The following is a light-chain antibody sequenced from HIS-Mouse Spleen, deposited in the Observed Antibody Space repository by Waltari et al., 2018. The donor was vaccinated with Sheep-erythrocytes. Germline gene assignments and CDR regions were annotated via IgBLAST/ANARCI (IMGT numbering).Light chain of an antibody. Sequence: QSALTQPASVSGSPGQSIPLPCTGTSSDVGGYNYVSWYQQHPGKAPKLMIYAVSNRPSGVSNRFSGSKSGNTASLTISGLQAEDEADYYCSSYTSSSTQVFGGGTKLTVL. CDR2: AVS. V-gene: IGLV2-14*01. CDR1: SSDVGGYNY. CDR3: SSYTSSSTQV. J-gene: IGLJ2*01.